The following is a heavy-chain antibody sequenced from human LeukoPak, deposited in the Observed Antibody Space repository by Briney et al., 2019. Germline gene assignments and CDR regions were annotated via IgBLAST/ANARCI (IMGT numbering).Heavy chain of an antibody. V-gene: IGHV4-59*02. CDR3: ARSLTNFHYSGMDV. CDR2: IYSSGST. CDR1: GGSVSGYY. J-gene: IGHJ6*02. D-gene: IGHD1-1*01. Sequence: PSETLSLTCTVSGGSVSGYYCNWIRQPPGKGLEWIGYIYSSGSTNYNPSLKSRVTISLDTSKNQFSLKLSSVTAADTAVYYCARSLTNFHYSGMDVWGQGTTVTVSS.